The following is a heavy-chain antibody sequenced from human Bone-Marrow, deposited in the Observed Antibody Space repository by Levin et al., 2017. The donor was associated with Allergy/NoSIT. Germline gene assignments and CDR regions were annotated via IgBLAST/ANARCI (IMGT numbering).Heavy chain of an antibody. CDR2: IYYSGST. CDR3: ARGAYVAYYDFWSGYQD. D-gene: IGHD3-3*01. CDR1: GGSISSGDYY. J-gene: IGHJ4*02. V-gene: IGHV4-30-4*01. Sequence: PSETLSLTCTVSGGSISSGDYYWSWIRQPPGKGLEWIGYIYYSGSTYYNPSLKSRVTISVDTSKNQFSLKLSSVTAADTAVYYCARGAYVAYYDFWSGYQDWGQGTLVTVSS.